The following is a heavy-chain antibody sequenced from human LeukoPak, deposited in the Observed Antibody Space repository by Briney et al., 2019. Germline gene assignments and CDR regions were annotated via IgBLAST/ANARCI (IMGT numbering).Heavy chain of an antibody. V-gene: IGHV4-59*01. CDR2: IYYSGST. Sequence: SETLSLTCTVSGGSISSYYWSWIRQPPGKGLEWIGYIYYSGSTNYNPSLKSRVTISVDTSKNQFSLKLSSVTAADTAVYYCARDLGMAQSMGWFDPWGQGTLVTVSS. CDR3: ARDLGMAQSMGWFDP. CDR1: GGSISSYY. J-gene: IGHJ5*02. D-gene: IGHD3-16*01.